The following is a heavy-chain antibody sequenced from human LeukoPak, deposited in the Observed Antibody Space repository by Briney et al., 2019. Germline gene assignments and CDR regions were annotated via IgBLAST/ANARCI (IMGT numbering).Heavy chain of an antibody. V-gene: IGHV3-48*01. Sequence: GGSLRLSCAASGFTFSSYSMNWVRQAPGKGLEWVSYISSSSSTIYYADSVKGRFTISRDNAKNSLYLQMNRLRAEDTAVYYCARADCSSTSCYDYYYYGMDVWGQGTTVTVSS. D-gene: IGHD2-2*01. CDR2: ISSSSSTI. CDR1: GFTFSSYS. J-gene: IGHJ6*02. CDR3: ARADCSSTSCYDYYYYGMDV.